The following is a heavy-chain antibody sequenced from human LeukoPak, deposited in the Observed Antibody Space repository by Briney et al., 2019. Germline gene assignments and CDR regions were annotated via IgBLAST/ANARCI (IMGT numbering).Heavy chain of an antibody. V-gene: IGHV4-34*01. J-gene: IGHJ5*02. CDR3: ARKEGGQLVNTRRWFDP. Sequence: SETLSLTCAVYGGAFSGYYWSWRRQPPGKGLELIGEINHSGSTNYNPSLTSRVTISVDTSKNQFSLKLRSVTAADTAVYYCARKEGGQLVNTRRWFDPWGQGTLVTVSS. CDR1: GGAFSGYY. D-gene: IGHD6-13*01. CDR2: INHSGST.